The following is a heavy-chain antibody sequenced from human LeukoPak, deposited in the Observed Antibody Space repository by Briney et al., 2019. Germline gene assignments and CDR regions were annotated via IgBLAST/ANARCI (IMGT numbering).Heavy chain of an antibody. CDR2: ISSSGSTI. Sequence: AGGSLRLSCAASGFTFSSYEMNWVRQAPGKGLEWVSYISSSGSTIYYADSVKGRFTISRDNAKNSSYLQMNSLRAEDTAVYYCARNTYSDYYDSSGYSPGDFDYWGQGTLVTVSS. CDR1: GFTFSSYE. D-gene: IGHD3-22*01. J-gene: IGHJ4*02. V-gene: IGHV3-48*03. CDR3: ARNTYSDYYDSSGYSPGDFDY.